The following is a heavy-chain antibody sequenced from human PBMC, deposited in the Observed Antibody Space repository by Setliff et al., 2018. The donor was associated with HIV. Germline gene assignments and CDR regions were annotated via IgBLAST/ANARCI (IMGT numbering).Heavy chain of an antibody. CDR3: ARVGYHGSGRYSLDY. V-gene: IGHV4-34*01. D-gene: IGHD3-10*01. CDR2: INHSGST. CDR1: GGSFSGYY. Sequence: SETLSLTCAVYGGSFSGYYWSWIRQPPGKGLEWIGEINHSGSTNYNPSLKSRVTISADTSKNQFSLNLSSVTAAETAVYYCARVGYHGSGRYSLDYWGQGTLVTVSS. J-gene: IGHJ4*02.